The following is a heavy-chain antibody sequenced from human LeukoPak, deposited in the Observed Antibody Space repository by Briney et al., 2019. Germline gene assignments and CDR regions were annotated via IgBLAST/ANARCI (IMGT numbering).Heavy chain of an antibody. CDR2: IYYSGST. J-gene: IGHJ6*02. D-gene: IGHD2-2*02. V-gene: IGHV4-30-4*01. CDR1: GGSISSGDYY. Sequence: PSETLSLTCTVSGGSISSGDYYWSWIRQPPGKGLEWIGYIYYSGSTYYNPSLKSRVTISVDTSKNQFSLKLSSVTAADTAVYYCARVPQYTHYYYGMDVWGQGTTVTVSS. CDR3: ARVPQYTHYYYGMDV.